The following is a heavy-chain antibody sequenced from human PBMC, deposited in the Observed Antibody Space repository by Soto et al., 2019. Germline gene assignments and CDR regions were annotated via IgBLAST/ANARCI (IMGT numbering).Heavy chain of an antibody. CDR3: AKDPALGYCSSTSCSGPYYYYGMDV. V-gene: IGHV3-23*01. Sequence: EVQLLESGGGLVQPGGSLRLSCAASGFTFSSYAMSWVRQAPGKGLEWVSAISGSGGSTYYADSVKGRFTISRDNSKNTLYLQMNSLRAEDTAVYYCAKDPALGYCSSTSCSGPYYYYGMDVW. CDR2: ISGSGGST. D-gene: IGHD2-2*01. J-gene: IGHJ6*01. CDR1: GFTFSSYA.